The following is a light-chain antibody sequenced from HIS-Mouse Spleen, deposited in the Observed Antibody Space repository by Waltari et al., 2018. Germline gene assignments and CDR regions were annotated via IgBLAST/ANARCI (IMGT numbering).Light chain of an antibody. CDR2: EDS. CDR3: YSTDSSGNHRV. Sequence: SYELTQPPSVSVSPGHTARLTCSGDALPKKSAYWYQQKSGQAPVLVIYEDSKRPSGIPERFSGSSSGTMATLTISGAQVEDEADYYCYSTDSSGNHRVFGGGTKLTVL. J-gene: IGLJ2*01. V-gene: IGLV3-10*01. CDR1: ALPKKS.